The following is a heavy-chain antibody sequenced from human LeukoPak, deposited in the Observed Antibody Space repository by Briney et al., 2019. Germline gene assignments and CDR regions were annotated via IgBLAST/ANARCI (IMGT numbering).Heavy chain of an antibody. J-gene: IGHJ4*02. D-gene: IGHD3-22*01. Sequence: GGSLRLSCAASGFTFDDYAMHWVRQAPGKGLEWVPGISWNSGSIGYADSVKGRFTISRDNAKNSLYLQMNSLRAEDTALYYCAKDIYYDSSGAAFDYWGQGTLVTVSS. CDR2: ISWNSGSI. CDR3: AKDIYYDSSGAAFDY. V-gene: IGHV3-9*01. CDR1: GFTFDDYA.